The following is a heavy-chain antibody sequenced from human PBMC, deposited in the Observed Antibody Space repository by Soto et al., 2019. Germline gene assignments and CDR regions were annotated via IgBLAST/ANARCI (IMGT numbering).Heavy chain of an antibody. D-gene: IGHD3-22*01. CDR1: GVAFSSYA. J-gene: IGHJ3*02. V-gene: IGHV1-69*06. CDR3: ARKYYYDSWGAFAI. CDR2: IIPIFGTA. Sequence: SVKVSCKASGVAFSSYAISWVRQAPGRGLEWMVGIIPIFGTANYAQKFQGRVTITADKSTSTAYMELSSLRSEDTAVYYCARKYYYDSWGAFAIWGQGTMVTLSS.